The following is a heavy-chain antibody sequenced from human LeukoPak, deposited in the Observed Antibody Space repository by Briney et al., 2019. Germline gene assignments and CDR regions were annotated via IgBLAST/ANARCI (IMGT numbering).Heavy chain of an antibody. CDR1: GGSFNGYY. V-gene: IGHV4-34*01. CDR3: ARHGRSRLDILTG. J-gene: IGHJ4*02. Sequence: SETLSLTCAVYGGSFNGYYWSWIRQPPGKGMEWIGEINHSGSTNYNPSLKSRVTISVDTSKNQFSLKLSSVTAADTAVYYCARHGRSRLDILTGWGQGTLVTVSS. CDR2: INHSGST. D-gene: IGHD3-9*01.